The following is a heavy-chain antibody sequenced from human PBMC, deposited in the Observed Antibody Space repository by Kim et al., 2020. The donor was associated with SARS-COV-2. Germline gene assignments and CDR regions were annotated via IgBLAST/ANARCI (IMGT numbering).Heavy chain of an antibody. Sequence: SVKVSCKASGGTFSSYAISWVRQAPGQVLEWMGGIIPIFGTANYAQKFQGRVTITADESTSTAYMELSSLRSEDTAVYYCARELGSGARWSDAVDIWGQGTIVTVSS. CDR3: ARELGSGARWSDAVDI. CDR1: GGTFSSYA. J-gene: IGHJ3*02. CDR2: IIPIFGTA. D-gene: IGHD3-10*01. V-gene: IGHV1-69*13.